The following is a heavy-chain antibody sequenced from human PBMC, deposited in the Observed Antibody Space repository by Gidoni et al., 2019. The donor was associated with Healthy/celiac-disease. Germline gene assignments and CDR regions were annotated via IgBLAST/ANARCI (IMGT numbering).Heavy chain of an antibody. J-gene: IGHJ6*02. CDR1: GFTFSSYA. V-gene: IGHV3-30-3*01. D-gene: IGHD2-2*01. Sequence: QVQLVESGGGVVQPGRSLRLSCAASGFTFSSYAMHWVRQAPGKGLEWVAVISYDGSNKYYADSVKGRFTISRDNSKNTLYLQMNSLRAEDTAVYYCARDLEPVWGYGMDVWGQGTTVTVSS. CDR3: ARDLEPVWGYGMDV. CDR2: ISYDGSNK.